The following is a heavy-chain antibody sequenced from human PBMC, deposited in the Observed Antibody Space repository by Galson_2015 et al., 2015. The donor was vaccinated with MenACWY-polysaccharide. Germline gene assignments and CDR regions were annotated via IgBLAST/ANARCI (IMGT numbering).Heavy chain of an antibody. Sequence: SVKVSCKASGYTFGSYAMNWVRQAPGQGLEWTGWINTNTGNPTSAPGFTGRFVFSLDTSVSTAYLQISSLKAEDTAVYYCARESEYYDSFDGFDIWGQGTMVTVSS. CDR1: GYTFGSYA. CDR2: INTNTGNP. V-gene: IGHV7-4-1*02. CDR3: ARESEYYDSFDGFDI. J-gene: IGHJ3*02. D-gene: IGHD3-22*01.